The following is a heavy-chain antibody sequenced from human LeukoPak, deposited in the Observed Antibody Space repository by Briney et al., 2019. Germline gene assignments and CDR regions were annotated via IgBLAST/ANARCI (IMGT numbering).Heavy chain of an antibody. Sequence: PGGSLRLSCAASGFTFSSYAMSWVRQAPGKGLEWVSTLSGSGVNTYYADSVKGRFTISRDNSKNTLYLQMNSLRAEDTAVYYCAKDYFSGNWGQGTLATVSS. D-gene: IGHD3-10*01. CDR1: GFTFSSYA. J-gene: IGHJ4*02. CDR2: LSGSGVNT. V-gene: IGHV3-23*01. CDR3: AKDYFSGN.